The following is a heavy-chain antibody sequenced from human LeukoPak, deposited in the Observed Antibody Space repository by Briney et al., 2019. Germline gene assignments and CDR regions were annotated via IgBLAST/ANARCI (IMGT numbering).Heavy chain of an antibody. D-gene: IGHD1-26*01. J-gene: IGHJ4*02. V-gene: IGHV3-30-3*01. CDR1: GFTFSGYP. CDR3: ARDSGSYTLGGY. Sequence: PGGSLRLSCAASGFTFSGYPIHWVRQAPGKGLEWVAVISYDGSNKYYADSVKGRFTISRDNSKNTLYLQMNSLRAEDTAVYYCARDSGSYTLGGYWGQGTLVTVSS. CDR2: ISYDGSNK.